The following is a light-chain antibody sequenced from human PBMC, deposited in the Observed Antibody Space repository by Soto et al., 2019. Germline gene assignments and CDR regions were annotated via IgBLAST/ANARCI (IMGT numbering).Light chain of an antibody. CDR1: QSISSY. Sequence: DIQMTQSPSSLSASVGDRVTITCRASQSISSYLNWYQQKPGKAPKLLIYAASSLQSGVPSRFSGSGSGTDFTLTISCLQSEDFATYYCQQYYSYPFTFGPGTKVDTK. CDR3: QQYYSYPFT. J-gene: IGKJ3*01. V-gene: IGKV1-39*01. CDR2: AAS.